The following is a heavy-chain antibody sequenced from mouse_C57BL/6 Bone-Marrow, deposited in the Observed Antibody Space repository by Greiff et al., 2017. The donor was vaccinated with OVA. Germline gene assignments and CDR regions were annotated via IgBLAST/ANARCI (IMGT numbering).Heavy chain of an antibody. CDR1: GFNIKDDY. Sequence: VQLQQSGAELVRPGASVKLSCTASGFNIKDDYMHWVKQRPEQGLEWIGWIDPENGDTEYASKFQGKATITADTSSNTAYLQLSSLTSEDTAVYYCTTGAYYYGSSYGKGFAYWGQGTLVTVSA. CDR2: IDPENGDT. V-gene: IGHV14-4*01. D-gene: IGHD1-1*01. CDR3: TTGAYYYGSSYGKGFAY. J-gene: IGHJ3*01.